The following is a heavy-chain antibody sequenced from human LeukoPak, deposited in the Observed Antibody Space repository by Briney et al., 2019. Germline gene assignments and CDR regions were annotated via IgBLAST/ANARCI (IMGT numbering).Heavy chain of an antibody. J-gene: IGHJ5*02. Sequence: ASVKVSCKASGYTFTSYGISWVRQAPGQGLEWMGWISAYNGNTNCAQKLQGSVTMTTDTSTSTAYMELRSLRSDDTAVYYCARDTQDYGDYAPWFDPWGQGTLVTVSS. CDR1: GYTFTSYG. D-gene: IGHD4-17*01. CDR2: ISAYNGNT. V-gene: IGHV1-18*01. CDR3: ARDTQDYGDYAPWFDP.